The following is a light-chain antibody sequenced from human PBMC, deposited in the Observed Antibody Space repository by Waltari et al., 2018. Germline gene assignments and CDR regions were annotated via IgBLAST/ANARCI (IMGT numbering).Light chain of an antibody. CDR3: QQFQSHLRT. Sequence: SFLNSSNNKNDFAWYQQKPGQPPKLLIYWASTRKSGVPDRFSGSGSGTDFTLTISSLQAEDVAVYYCQQFQSHLRTFGQGTKVEIK. CDR1: SFLNSSNNKND. CDR2: WAS. V-gene: IGKV4-1*01. J-gene: IGKJ1*01.